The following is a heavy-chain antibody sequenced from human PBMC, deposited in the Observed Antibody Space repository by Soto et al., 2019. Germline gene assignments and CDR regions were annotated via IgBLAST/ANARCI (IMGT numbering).Heavy chain of an antibody. V-gene: IGHV4-34*01. Sequence: SETLSLTCAVYGGSFSGYYWSWIRQPPGKGLEWIGEINHSGSTNYNPSLKSRVTISVDTSKNQFSLKLSSVTAADTAVYYCARAPTVIRYNWFDPWGQGTLVTVSS. CDR3: ARAPTVIRYNWFDP. J-gene: IGHJ5*02. D-gene: IGHD4-4*01. CDR1: GGSFSGYY. CDR2: INHSGST.